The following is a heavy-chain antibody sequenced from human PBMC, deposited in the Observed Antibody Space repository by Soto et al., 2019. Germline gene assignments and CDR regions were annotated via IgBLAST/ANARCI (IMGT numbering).Heavy chain of an antibody. CDR3: ARKLGVGHYPFRH. V-gene: IGHV3-23*01. D-gene: IGHD7-27*01. CDR2: INTNGNR. CDR1: GFPFTSYG. Sequence: EVQLLESGGGLVQPGGSLRLSCAASGFPFTSYGVSWVRQAPGMGLEWVSTINTNGNRHYADSVKGRFTISRDSSESMLYLDMNNLRAEDTALYYCARKLGVGHYPFRHWGQGTLVTVSS. J-gene: IGHJ4*02.